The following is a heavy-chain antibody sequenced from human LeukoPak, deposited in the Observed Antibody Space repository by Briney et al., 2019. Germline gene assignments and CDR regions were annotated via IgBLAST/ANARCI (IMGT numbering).Heavy chain of an antibody. CDR2: IYPGGDSDA. Sequence: KDGESLKISCKGSGYSFTSYWIGWVRQMPGKGLEWMGVIYPGGDSDARYGLSFQGQVTISADKSISTAYLQWSSLKASDTAMYYCARWEQLYYFDYWGQGTLVTVSS. J-gene: IGHJ4*02. CDR1: GYSFTSYW. CDR3: ARWEQLYYFDY. V-gene: IGHV5-51*01. D-gene: IGHD6-6*01.